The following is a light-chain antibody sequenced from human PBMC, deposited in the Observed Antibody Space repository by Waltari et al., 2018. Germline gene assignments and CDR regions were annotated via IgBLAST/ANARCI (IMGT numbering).Light chain of an antibody. J-gene: IGLJ1*01. CDR1: SSDVGFYNF. CDR2: AVT. CDR3: SSFTTARTYI. Sequence: QSALTQPASVSASLGQSITISCVATSSDVGFYNFVSWYQQYPGKAPKLIFTAVTGRPAGGSNRFAGSKSGNTASLTISGLRPEDEADYYCSSFTTARTYIFASGTRVTVL. V-gene: IGLV2-14*03.